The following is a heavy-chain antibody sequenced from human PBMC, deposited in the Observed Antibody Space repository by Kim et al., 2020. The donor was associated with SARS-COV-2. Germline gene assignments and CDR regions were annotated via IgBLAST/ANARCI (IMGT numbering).Heavy chain of an antibody. D-gene: IGHD6-13*01. CDR2: IKHDGSQR. CDR1: GITFSNSW. CDR3: ARDDFLRLAAVGQSYDY. Sequence: GGSLRLSCAASGITFSNSWMSWVRQAPGKGLEWVANIKHDGSQRYYVDSVKGRFTISRDNAKNSLYLQMNSLRAEDTAVYYCARDDFLRLAAVGQSYDY. V-gene: IGHV3-7*01. J-gene: IGHJ4*01.